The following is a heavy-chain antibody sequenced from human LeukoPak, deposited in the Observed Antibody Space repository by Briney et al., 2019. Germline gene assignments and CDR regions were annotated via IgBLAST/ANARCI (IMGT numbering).Heavy chain of an antibody. CDR3: AKIPYGDYVLDYYYYMDV. Sequence: GGSLRLSCAASGFTFSSYAVHWVRQAPGKGLEWVAVISYDGSNKYYADSVKGRFTISRDNSKNTLYLQMYSLRAEDTAVYYCAKIPYGDYVLDYYYYMDVWGKGTTVTISS. V-gene: IGHV3-30*04. J-gene: IGHJ6*03. CDR1: GFTFSSYA. D-gene: IGHD4-17*01. CDR2: ISYDGSNK.